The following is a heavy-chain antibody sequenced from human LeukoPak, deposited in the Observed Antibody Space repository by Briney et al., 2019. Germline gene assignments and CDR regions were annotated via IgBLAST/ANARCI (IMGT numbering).Heavy chain of an antibody. V-gene: IGHV3-74*01. CDR1: GFTFSSYW. CDR2: INSDGSST. CDR3: ARRNRQDAFDI. J-gene: IGHJ3*02. Sequence: PGRSLRLSCAASGFTFSSYWMHWVRQAPGKGLVWVSRINSDGSSTSYADSVKGRFTISRDNAKNTLYLQMNSLRAEDTAVYYCARRNRQDAFDIWGQGTMVTVSS.